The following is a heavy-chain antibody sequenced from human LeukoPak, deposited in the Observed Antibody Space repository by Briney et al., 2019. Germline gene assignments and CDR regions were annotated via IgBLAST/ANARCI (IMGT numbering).Heavy chain of an antibody. V-gene: IGHV3-7*01. Sequence: GGSLRLSCAASGFTFSSYWMSWVRQAPGKGLEWVANIKQDGSEKYYVDSVKGRFTISRDNAKNSLYLQMNSLRAEDTAVYYCASPRGGGYYYVFDFDYWGQGTLVTVSS. J-gene: IGHJ4*02. CDR1: GFTFSSYW. D-gene: IGHD3-22*01. CDR3: ASPRGGGYYYVFDFDY. CDR2: IKQDGSEK.